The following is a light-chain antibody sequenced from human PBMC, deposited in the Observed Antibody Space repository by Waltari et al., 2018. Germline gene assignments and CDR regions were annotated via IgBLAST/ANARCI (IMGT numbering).Light chain of an antibody. J-gene: IGLJ2*01. CDR1: KSGDKY. V-gene: IGLV3-1*01. CDR2: QDS. CDR3: QAWDSSTVV. Sequence: SYELTQPPSVSVSPGQTARIPCPGDKSGDKYACWYQQKPGQSPVLVIYQDSKRPSGIPERFSGSNSGNTATLTISGTQAMDEADYYCQAWDSSTVVFGGGTKLTVL.